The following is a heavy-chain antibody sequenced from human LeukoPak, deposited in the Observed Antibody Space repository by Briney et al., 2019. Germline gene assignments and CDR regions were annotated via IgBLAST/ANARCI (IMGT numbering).Heavy chain of an antibody. CDR1: GFTFRNHA. J-gene: IGHJ4*02. V-gene: IGHV3-23*01. Sequence: GGSLRLSCAAFGFTFRNHAMNWVRQTPGKGLEWVSTISGRDHTTYYADSVKGRFTISRDNSKNTLYLQMNSLRAEDTAVHYCAKGGGFGDYGSYYFDYWGQGTLVTVSS. CDR3: AKGGGFGDYGSYYFDY. D-gene: IGHD4-17*01. CDR2: ISGRDHTT.